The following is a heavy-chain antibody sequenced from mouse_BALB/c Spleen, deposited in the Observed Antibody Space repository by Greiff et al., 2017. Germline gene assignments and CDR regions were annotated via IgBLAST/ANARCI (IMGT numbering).Heavy chain of an antibody. V-gene: IGHV14-3*02. CDR2: IDPANGNT. Sequence: VQLQQSGAELVKPGASVKLSCTASGFNIKDTYMHWVKQRPEQGLEWIGRIDPANGNTKYDPKFQGKATITADTSSNTAYLQLSSLTSEDTAVYYCARKNYDYDDWYFDVWGAGTTVTVSS. D-gene: IGHD2-4*01. CDR1: GFNIKDTY. CDR3: ARKNYDYDDWYFDV. J-gene: IGHJ1*01.